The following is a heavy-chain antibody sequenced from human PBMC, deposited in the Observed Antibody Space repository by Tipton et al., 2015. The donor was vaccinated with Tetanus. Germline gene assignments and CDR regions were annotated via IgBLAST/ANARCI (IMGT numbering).Heavy chain of an antibody. CDR1: GASINAGGYL. Sequence: TLSLTCNVSGASINAGGYLWTWVRQHPEKGLEWIGNIYYSGSTYSSPSLKSRVSLSMDTSKNQFSLRLTSVTAADTAVYYCARDGGAAGTEPNWLGPWGQGTLVSVSS. CDR3: ARDGGAAGTEPNWLGP. J-gene: IGHJ5*02. V-gene: IGHV4-31*03. D-gene: IGHD6-13*01. CDR2: IYYSGST.